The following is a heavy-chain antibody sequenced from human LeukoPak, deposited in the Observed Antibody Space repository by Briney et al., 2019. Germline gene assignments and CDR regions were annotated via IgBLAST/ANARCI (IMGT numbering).Heavy chain of an antibody. Sequence: ASVKVSCKASGGTFSSYAISWVRQAPGQGLEWMGGIIPIFGTANYAQKFQGRVTITADESTSTAYMELSSLRSEDTAVYYCAREYYYDSSGYEYNWFDPWGQGTLVTVSS. CDR1: GGTFSSYA. J-gene: IGHJ5*02. CDR3: AREYYYDSSGYEYNWFDP. V-gene: IGHV1-69*13. D-gene: IGHD3-22*01. CDR2: IIPIFGTA.